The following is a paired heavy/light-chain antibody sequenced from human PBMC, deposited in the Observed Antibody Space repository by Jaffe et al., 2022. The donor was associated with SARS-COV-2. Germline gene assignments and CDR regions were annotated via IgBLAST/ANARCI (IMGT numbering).Light chain of an antibody. J-gene: IGLJ3*02. V-gene: IGLV5-45*02. CDR1: SGINVGTYR. Sequence: QAVLTQPSSLSASPGASASLTCTLRSGINVGTYRIYWYQQKPGSPPQYLLRYKSDSDKQQGSGVPSRFSGSKDASANAGILLISGLQSEDEADYYCMIWHSSAWVFGGGTKLTVL. CDR2: YKSDSDK. CDR3: MIWHSSAWV.
Heavy chain of an antibody. CDR1: GFTFSGSA. CDR3: TRPTDMIDGVPGYFDL. CDR2: IRSKANSYAT. J-gene: IGHJ2*01. Sequence: EVQLVESGGGLVQPGGSLKLSCAASGFTFSGSAMHWVRQASGKGLEWVGRIRSKANSYATAYAASVKGRFTISRDDSKNTAYLQMNSLKTEDTAVYYCTRPTDMIDGVPGYFDLWGRGTLVTVSS. D-gene: IGHD3-22*01. V-gene: IGHV3-73*01.